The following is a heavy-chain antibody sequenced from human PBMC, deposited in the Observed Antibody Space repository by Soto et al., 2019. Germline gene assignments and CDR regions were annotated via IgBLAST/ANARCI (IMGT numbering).Heavy chain of an antibody. Sequence: QVPLVESGGGVVQPGRSLRLSCAASGFTFSSYGMHWVRQAPGKGLEWVAVISYDGSNKYYADSVKGRFTISRDNSKNTLYLQMNSLRAEDTAVYYCAKAAGTNEYDHWGQGTLVTVSS. J-gene: IGHJ4*02. V-gene: IGHV3-30*18. CDR3: AKAAGTNEYDH. D-gene: IGHD2-8*01. CDR2: ISYDGSNK. CDR1: GFTFSSYG.